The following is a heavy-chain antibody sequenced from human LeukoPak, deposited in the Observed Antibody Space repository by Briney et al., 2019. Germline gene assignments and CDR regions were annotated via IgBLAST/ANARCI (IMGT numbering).Heavy chain of an antibody. V-gene: IGHV1-18*01. CDR3: ARGRGYCSSTSCYFRAFDI. J-gene: IGHJ3*02. Sequence: ASVKVSCKASGYTFTSYGISWVRQAPGQEFEWMGWISAYNGNTNYAQKLQGRVTMTTDTSTSTAYMELRSLRSDDTAVYYCARGRGYCSSTSCYFRAFDIWGQGTMVTVSS. CDR2: ISAYNGNT. CDR1: GYTFTSYG. D-gene: IGHD2-2*01.